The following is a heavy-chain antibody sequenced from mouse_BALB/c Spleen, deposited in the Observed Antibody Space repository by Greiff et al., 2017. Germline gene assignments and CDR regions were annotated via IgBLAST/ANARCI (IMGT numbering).Heavy chain of an antibody. Sequence: EVHLVESGGGLVQPGGSLKLSCAASGFTFSSYGMSWVRQTPDKRLELVATINSNGGSTYYPDSVKGRFTISRDNAKNTLYLQMSSLKSEDTAMYYCASVWLLHAMDYWGQGTSVTVSS. J-gene: IGHJ4*01. CDR3: ASVWLLHAMDY. CDR2: INSNGGST. CDR1: GFTFSSYG. D-gene: IGHD2-3*01. V-gene: IGHV5-6-3*01.